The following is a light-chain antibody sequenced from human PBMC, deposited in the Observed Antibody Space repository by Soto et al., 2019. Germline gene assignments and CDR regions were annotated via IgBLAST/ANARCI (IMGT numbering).Light chain of an antibody. CDR2: GAS. J-gene: IGKJ1*01. Sequence: EIVMTQSPATLSVSPGERATLSCRASQSVSSNLAWYQQKPGQAPRLLVYGASTRATGIPARFSGSGSGTEFTLTMSRLQSEDFAVYYCHQYNNWLGAFGQGTKVEIK. CDR3: HQYNNWLGA. V-gene: IGKV3-15*01. CDR1: QSVSSN.